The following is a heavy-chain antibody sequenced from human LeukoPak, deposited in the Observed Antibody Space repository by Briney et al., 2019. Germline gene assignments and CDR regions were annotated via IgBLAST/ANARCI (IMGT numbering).Heavy chain of an antibody. D-gene: IGHD3-22*01. CDR3: ARAGYISGHYSYIDY. CDR1: GFTVSNNY. J-gene: IGHJ4*02. CDR2: IYDAGST. Sequence: GGSLRLSCAASGFTVSNNYMSWVRQAPGKGLEWVSVIYDAGSTYYADSVKGRFTISRDNSKNTLYLQMNSLRVEDTAVYYCARAGYISGHYSYIDYWGQGTLVTVSS. V-gene: IGHV3-66*01.